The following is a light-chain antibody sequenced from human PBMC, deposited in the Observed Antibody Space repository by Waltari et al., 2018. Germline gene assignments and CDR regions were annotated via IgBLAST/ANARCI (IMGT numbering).Light chain of an antibody. J-gene: IGKJ3*01. CDR2: GAS. CDR3: QQSYSTLPFT. Sequence: DIQMPQSPSSLSASVGDRVTITCRASQSITNHLNWYQQKPGEAPKRLIYGASRLQSGVPSRFSGSGSGTDFALTISSLQPEDFATYYCQQSYSTLPFTFGPGTKVDFK. CDR1: QSITNH. V-gene: IGKV1-39*01.